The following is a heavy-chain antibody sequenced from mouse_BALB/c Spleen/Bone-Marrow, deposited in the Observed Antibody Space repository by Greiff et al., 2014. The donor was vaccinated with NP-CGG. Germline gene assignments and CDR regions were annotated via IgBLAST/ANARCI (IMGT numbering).Heavy chain of an antibody. Sequence: VQLQQSGAELAKPGASVKMSCKASGYTFSSYWMHWVKQRPGQGLEWIGYISPTTGYTEYSQKFKDKATLTADKSSSTAYMQLSRLTSEDSAVYYCARYGNFLAMDDWGQGTSVTVSS. CDR2: ISPTTGYT. CDR1: GYTFSSYW. D-gene: IGHD1-1*01. CDR3: ARYGNFLAMDD. J-gene: IGHJ4*01. V-gene: IGHV1-7*01.